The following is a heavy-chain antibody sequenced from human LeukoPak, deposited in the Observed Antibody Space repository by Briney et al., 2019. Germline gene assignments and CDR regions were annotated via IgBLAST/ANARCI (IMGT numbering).Heavy chain of an antibody. V-gene: IGHV3-21*01. Sequence: GGSLRLSCAASGFTFSSYSMNWVRQAPGKGLEWVSSISSSSSYIYYADSVKGRFTISRDNAKSSLYLQMNSLRAEDTAVYYCARAVDGGDYYYYYGMDVWGQGTTVTVSS. CDR3: ARAVDGGDYYYYYGMDV. D-gene: IGHD3-16*01. J-gene: IGHJ6*02. CDR1: GFTFSSYS. CDR2: ISSSSSYI.